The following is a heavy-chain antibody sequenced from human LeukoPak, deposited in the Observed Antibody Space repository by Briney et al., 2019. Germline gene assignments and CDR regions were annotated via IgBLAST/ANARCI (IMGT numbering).Heavy chain of an antibody. J-gene: IGHJ4*02. CDR2: MNPNSGDA. CDR1: GYTFTSYD. Sequence: ASVKVSCKASGYTFTSYDINWVRQATGQGLEWMGWMNPNSGDAGNAQKFQGRVTMTRDTSISTAYMELSSLISEDTAVYYCARWGGKQLDTDFDYWGQGTLVSVFS. V-gene: IGHV1-8*01. D-gene: IGHD6-13*01. CDR3: ARWGGKQLDTDFDY.